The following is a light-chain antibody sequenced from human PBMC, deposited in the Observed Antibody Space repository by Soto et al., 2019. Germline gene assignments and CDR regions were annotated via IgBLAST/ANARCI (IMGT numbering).Light chain of an antibody. Sequence: QSVLAQPPSASWTPGQIVAISCSGSSSNIGSNTVTWYQQLPGTAPKLPIYSTSQRSSGVPGRFSGSKSGASASLSISGLQSEDEADYYCAAWDDRLDVYVFGTGTKVTVL. CDR2: STS. CDR3: AAWDDRLDVYV. J-gene: IGLJ1*01. CDR1: SSNIGSNT. V-gene: IGLV1-44*01.